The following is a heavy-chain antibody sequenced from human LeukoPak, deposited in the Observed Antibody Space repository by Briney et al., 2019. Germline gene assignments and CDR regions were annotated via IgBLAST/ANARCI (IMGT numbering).Heavy chain of an antibody. CDR3: ARAVAGLYSDY. Sequence: PGGSLRLSSAGSGCIVSRNDMTWVRQAPGKGLEWVSLLYSDGKRFYADSVKGRFTISRDNSKNTLNLQMNSVRADDTALYYYARAVAGLYSDYWGQGTLVTVSS. V-gene: IGHV3-53*01. CDR1: GCIVSRND. D-gene: IGHD6-19*01. CDR2: LYSDGKR. J-gene: IGHJ4*02.